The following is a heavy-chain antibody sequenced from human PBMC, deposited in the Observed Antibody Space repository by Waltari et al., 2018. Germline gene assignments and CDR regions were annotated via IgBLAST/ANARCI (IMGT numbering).Heavy chain of an antibody. V-gene: IGHV3-7*01. CDR3: ARVFVYGANSGKRPMDV. D-gene: IGHD4-17*01. CDR1: GFTFSSYW. Sequence: EVQMVESGGGLVQPGGSLRLSCAASGFTFSSYWMTWVRQAPGKGLEWVANIKQDGSENYYVDSVKGRFTISRDDAKNSLYLQMNSLRNEDTAVYFCARVFVYGANSGKRPMDVWGKGTTVTVS. J-gene: IGHJ6*03. CDR2: IKQDGSEN.